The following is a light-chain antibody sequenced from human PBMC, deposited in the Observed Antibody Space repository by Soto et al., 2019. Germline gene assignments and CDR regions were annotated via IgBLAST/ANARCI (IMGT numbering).Light chain of an antibody. J-gene: IGLJ3*02. CDR1: TSNIGNNY. V-gene: IGLV1-51*02. CDR2: ENN. Sequence: QSVLTQPPSVSAAPGQKVTISCSGSTSNIGNNYVSWYQQLPGTAPKLLIYENNMRPSGIPDRFSDSKSGTSATLGITGLQTGDEADYYCGTWDTSLSAGGVFGGGTKLTVL. CDR3: GTWDTSLSAGGV.